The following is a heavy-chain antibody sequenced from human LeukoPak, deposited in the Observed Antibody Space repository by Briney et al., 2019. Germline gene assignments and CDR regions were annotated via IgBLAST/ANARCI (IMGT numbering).Heavy chain of an antibody. Sequence: SETLSLTCAVYGGSFSGYYWSWIRQPPGKGLEWIGEINHSGSTNYNPSLKSRVTISVDTSKNQFSLKLSSVTAADPAVYYCARVIGAPRSSGWYRKWFYFDYWGQGTLVTVSS. V-gene: IGHV4-34*01. CDR1: GGSFSGYY. CDR2: INHSGST. CDR3: ARVIGAPRSSGWYRKWFYFDY. D-gene: IGHD6-19*01. J-gene: IGHJ4*02.